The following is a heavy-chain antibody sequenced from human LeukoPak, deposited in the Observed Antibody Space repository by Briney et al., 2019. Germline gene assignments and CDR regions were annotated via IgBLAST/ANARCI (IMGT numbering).Heavy chain of an antibody. J-gene: IGHJ4*02. CDR2: INPHSGDT. V-gene: IGHV1-2*02. CDR1: AYSFTGYY. D-gene: IGHD3-10*01. CDR3: AKRDLITMVRGSTDY. Sequence: ASVKVACKTSAYSFTGYYMNWVRQAPVQGLEWMGWINPHSGDTVYAQKFQGRLTMTRDTSITTAYMELTRLRPDDTAVYYCAKRDLITMVRGSTDYWGQGTLVTVSS.